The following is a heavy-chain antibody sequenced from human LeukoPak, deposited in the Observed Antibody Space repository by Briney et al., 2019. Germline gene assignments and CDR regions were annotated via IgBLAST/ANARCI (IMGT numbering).Heavy chain of an antibody. J-gene: IGHJ4*02. D-gene: IGHD1-1*01. Sequence: PGGSLRLSCAASGFTFSNYAMSWVRQAPGEGLEWVSGITSRSTYYADSVKGRFTISRDISKNTLYVQMNSLRAEDTAVYYCAKVVGTSGWYFDYWGQGTLVTVSS. CDR3: AKVVGTSGWYFDY. CDR2: ITSRST. CDR1: GFTFSNYA. V-gene: IGHV3-23*01.